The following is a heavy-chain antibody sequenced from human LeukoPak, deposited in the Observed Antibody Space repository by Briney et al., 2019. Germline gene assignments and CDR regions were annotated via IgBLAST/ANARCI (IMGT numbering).Heavy chain of an antibody. J-gene: IGHJ4*02. V-gene: IGHV4-4*02. CDR3: ARDHGNDFWSGYYFDY. D-gene: IGHD3-3*01. CDR2: IYHSGST. CDR1: GGSISSGDYY. Sequence: PSETLSLTCTVSGGSISSGDYYWSWVRQPPGKGLEWIGEIYHSGSTNYNPSLKSRVTISVDKSKNQFSLKLSSVTAADTAVYYCARDHGNDFWSGYYFDYWGQGTLVTVSS.